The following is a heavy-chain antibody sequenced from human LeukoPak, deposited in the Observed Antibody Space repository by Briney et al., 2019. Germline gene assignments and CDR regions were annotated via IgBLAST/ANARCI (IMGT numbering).Heavy chain of an antibody. Sequence: PGGSLRLSCAASGFTFSNAWMSWVRQAPGKGLEWVGRIKSKTDGGTTDYAAPVKGRFTISRDESKNTLYLQMNSLKTEDTAVYYWTTDGGYCSSTSCIPGFFYYYGMDVWGQGTTVTVSS. CDR2: IKSKTDGGTT. J-gene: IGHJ6*02. D-gene: IGHD2-2*01. CDR3: TTDGGYCSSTSCIPGFFYYYGMDV. CDR1: GFTFSNAW. V-gene: IGHV3-15*01.